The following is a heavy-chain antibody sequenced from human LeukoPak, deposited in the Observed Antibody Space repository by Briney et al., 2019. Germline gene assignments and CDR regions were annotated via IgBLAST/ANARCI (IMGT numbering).Heavy chain of an antibody. V-gene: IGHV3-9*01. J-gene: IGHJ4*02. CDR3: AKDKGIAAHVFDY. CDR2: ISWNSGSI. D-gene: IGHD6-13*01. CDR1: GFTFDDYA. Sequence: PGGSLRLSCAASGFTFDDYAMHWVRQAPGKGLEWVSGISWNSGSIGHADSVKGRFTISRDNAKNSLYLQMNGLRAEDTALYYCAKDKGIAAHVFDYWGQGTLVTVSS.